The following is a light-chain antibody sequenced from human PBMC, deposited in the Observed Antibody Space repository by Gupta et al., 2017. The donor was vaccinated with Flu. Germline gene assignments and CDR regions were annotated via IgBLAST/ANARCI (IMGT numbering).Light chain of an antibody. V-gene: IGLV3-21*01. CDR2: DDD. CDR3: QVWDTSTDHWL. J-gene: IGLJ3*02. CDR1: SIGSET. Sequence: GGDSIGSETVHWYQKKPGQAPVLVLYDDDFRPSGIPERFSGSNSGNTATLTISRVEAGDEADYYCQVWDTSTDHWLFGGGTVLTVL.